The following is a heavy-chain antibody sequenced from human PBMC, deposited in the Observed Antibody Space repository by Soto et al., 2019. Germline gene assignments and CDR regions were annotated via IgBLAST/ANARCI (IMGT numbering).Heavy chain of an antibody. CDR2: IYYSGST. J-gene: IGHJ4*02. D-gene: IGHD2-21*02. Sequence: QVQLQESGPGLVKPSQTLSLTCTVSSASISSADYYWSWIRQHPGKGLEWIAYIYYSGSTSYNPSLRPRFIILMATSSDQFSLMLTSVTAAGTAVYYCARARSRCGAACFDYWGQGPLVTVSS. V-gene: IGHV4-31*03. CDR1: SASISSADYY. CDR3: ARARSRCGAACFDY.